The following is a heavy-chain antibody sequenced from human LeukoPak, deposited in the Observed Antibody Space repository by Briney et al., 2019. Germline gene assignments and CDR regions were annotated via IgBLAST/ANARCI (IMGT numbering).Heavy chain of an antibody. CDR3: ARGVGNIAARPYYYYYGMDV. D-gene: IGHD6-6*01. Sequence: SETLSLTCAVYGGSFSGYYWSWIRQPPGKGLEWIGEINHSGSTNYNPSLKSRVTISVDTSKNQFSLKLSSVTAADTAVYYCARGVGNIAARPYYYYYGMDVWGQGTTVTVSS. V-gene: IGHV4-34*01. CDR1: GGSFSGYY. J-gene: IGHJ6*02. CDR2: INHSGST.